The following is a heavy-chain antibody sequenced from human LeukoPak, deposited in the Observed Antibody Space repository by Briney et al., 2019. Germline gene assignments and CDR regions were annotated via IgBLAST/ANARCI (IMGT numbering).Heavy chain of an antibody. J-gene: IGHJ4*02. CDR2: IIPIFGTA. CDR1: GGTFSSYA. V-gene: IGHV1-69*01. CDR3: AREAAAGRRTFDY. Sequence: SVKVSCKASGGTFSSYAISWVRQAPGQGLEWMGGIIPIFGTANYAQKFQGRVTITADESTSTAHMELSSLRSEDTAVYYCAREAAAGRRTFDYWGQGTLVTVSS. D-gene: IGHD6-13*01.